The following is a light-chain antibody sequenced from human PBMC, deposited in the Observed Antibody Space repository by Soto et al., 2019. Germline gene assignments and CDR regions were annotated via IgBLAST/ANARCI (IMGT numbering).Light chain of an antibody. CDR3: QQVNTYPST. CDR1: HIISDY. J-gene: IGKJ4*01. V-gene: IGKV1-39*01. CDR2: AAS. Sequence: DIQMTQSPSSLSASVGDRVTITCRASHIISDYLNWYQQKPGIAPKLLIYAASTLQSGVPSRFSGSGSGTDFTLTISSLQPEDFATYYCQQVNTYPSTFGGGTKVDI.